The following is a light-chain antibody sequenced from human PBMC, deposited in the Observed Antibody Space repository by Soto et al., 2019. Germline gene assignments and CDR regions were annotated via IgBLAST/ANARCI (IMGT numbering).Light chain of an antibody. V-gene: IGKV3-15*01. Sequence: IVLTDSPAILSLSRGDRATLSCRASQSVSSSYLAWYQQKPGQAPRLLIYDTSTRATGVPTRFSGSRSGAEFTLTINSLQSEYFAVYYCQPYNNWQLTFVGGTKV. CDR2: DTS. J-gene: IGKJ4*01. CDR3: QPYNNWQLT. CDR1: QSVSSSY.